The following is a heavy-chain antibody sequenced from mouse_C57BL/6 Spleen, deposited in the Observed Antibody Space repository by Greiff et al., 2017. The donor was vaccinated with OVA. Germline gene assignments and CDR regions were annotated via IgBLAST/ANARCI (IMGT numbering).Heavy chain of an antibody. Sequence: EVQLQESGGGLVQPGGSMKLSCVASGFTFSNYWMNWVRQSPEKGLEWVAQIRLKSDNYATHYAESAKGRFTISRDDSKSSVYLQMNNLRAEDTGIYYCAGGGGTSYFDYWGQGTTLTVSS. CDR3: AGGGGTSYFDY. J-gene: IGHJ2*01. V-gene: IGHV6-3*01. CDR2: IRLKSDNYAT. D-gene: IGHD4-1*01. CDR1: GFTFSNYW.